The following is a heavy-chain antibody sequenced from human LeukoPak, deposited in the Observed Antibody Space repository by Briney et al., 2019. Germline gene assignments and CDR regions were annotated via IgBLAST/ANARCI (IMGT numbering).Heavy chain of an antibody. CDR3: AGRIAAAGTWWFDP. J-gene: IGHJ5*02. D-gene: IGHD6-13*01. CDR2: IYYSGST. Sequence: SETLSLTCTVSGGSISSYYWSWIRQPPGKGLEWIGYIYYSGSTSYNPSLKSRVTISVDTSKNQFSLKLSSVTAADTAVYYCAGRIAAAGTWWFDPWGQGTLVTVSS. V-gene: IGHV4-59*01. CDR1: GGSISSYY.